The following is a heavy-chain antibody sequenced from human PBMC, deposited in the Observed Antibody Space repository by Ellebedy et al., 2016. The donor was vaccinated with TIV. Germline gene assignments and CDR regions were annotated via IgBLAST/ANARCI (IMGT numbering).Heavy chain of an antibody. CDR3: ARQATNTWYLDY. J-gene: IGHJ4*02. CDR2: IKQDGSEK. D-gene: IGHD2-8*01. CDR1: GFTFSNYW. V-gene: IGHV3-7*03. Sequence: GESLKISCAASGFTFSNYWMSWVRQAPGKGLEWVGNIKQDGSEKLYVDSVRGRFTISRDNAKNSVFLQMNSLRAEETAVYYCARQATNTWYLDYWGQGSLVTVSS.